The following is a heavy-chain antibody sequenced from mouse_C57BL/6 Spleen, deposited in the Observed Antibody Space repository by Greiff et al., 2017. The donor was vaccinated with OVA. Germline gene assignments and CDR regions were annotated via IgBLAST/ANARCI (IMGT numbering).Heavy chain of an antibody. CDR3: TRPTGVSGWFAY. J-gene: IGHJ3*01. Sequence: VQLQQSGAELVRPGASVTLSCKASGYTFTNYEMHWVKQTPVHGLEWIGAIDPETGGTDYNQKFKGKAILTADKSSSTAYMELRSLTSEDSSVYYCTRPTGVSGWFAYWGKGTLVTVSA. D-gene: IGHD6-2*01. CDR1: GYTFTNYE. V-gene: IGHV1-15*01. CDR2: IDPETGGT.